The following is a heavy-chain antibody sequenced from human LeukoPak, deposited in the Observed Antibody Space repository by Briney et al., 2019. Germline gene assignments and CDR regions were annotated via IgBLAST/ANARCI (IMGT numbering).Heavy chain of an antibody. Sequence: PGGSLRLSCAASGFTFSSYGMHWVRQAPGKGLEWVAFIRYDGSNKYYADSVKGRFTISRDNSKNTLYLQMNSLRAEDTAVYYCAKDLVWFGELLGSGFDYWGQGTLVTVSS. D-gene: IGHD3-10*01. V-gene: IGHV3-30*02. J-gene: IGHJ4*02. CDR2: IRYDGSNK. CDR3: AKDLVWFGELLGSGFDY. CDR1: GFTFSSYG.